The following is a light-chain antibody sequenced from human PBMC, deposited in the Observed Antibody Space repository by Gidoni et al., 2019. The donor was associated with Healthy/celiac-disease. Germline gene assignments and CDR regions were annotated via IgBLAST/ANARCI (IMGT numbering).Light chain of an antibody. CDR2: GKN. V-gene: IGLV3-19*01. J-gene: IGLJ2*01. Sequence: SSEMTQDTAVAVALGQTVSITCQGDSLRSYYASWDQQKPGQAPVLVIYGKNNRPSGIPDRFSGSSSGNTASLTITGAQAEDEADYYCNSRDSSGNHVVFGGGTKLTVL. CDR1: SLRSYY. CDR3: NSRDSSGNHVV.